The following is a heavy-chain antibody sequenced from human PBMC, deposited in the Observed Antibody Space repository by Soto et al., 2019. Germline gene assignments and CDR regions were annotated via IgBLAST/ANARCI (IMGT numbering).Heavy chain of an antibody. V-gene: IGHV3-23*01. D-gene: IGHD2-2*01. CDR1: GFNFKHYG. CDR2: LSGIGSET. CDR3: AKDMDLFIGVVPAATGSCDF. Sequence: PGGSLRLSCATSGFNFKHYGMSGFRLAPEQCPEGVSALSGIGSETYYADSVKGRFTISRDNSKPSLFLQMNSLSAEDTAIYYCAKDMDLFIGVVPAATGSCDFWGQGTLVTVSS. J-gene: IGHJ4*02.